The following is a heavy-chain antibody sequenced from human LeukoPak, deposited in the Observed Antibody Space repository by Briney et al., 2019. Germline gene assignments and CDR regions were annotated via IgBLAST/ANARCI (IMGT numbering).Heavy chain of an antibody. J-gene: IGHJ6*03. CDR1: GGSLSSYY. CDR3: ARTEGYYDSSGYYGPRYYYYMDV. D-gene: IGHD3-22*01. Sequence: SETLSLTXTVSGGSLSSYYWSWIRQPPGKGLEGIGYIYYSGSTNYNPSLKSRVTISVDTSKNQFSLKLSSVTAADTAVYYCARTEGYYDSSGYYGPRYYYYMDVWGKGTTVTVSS. V-gene: IGHV4-59*01. CDR2: IYYSGST.